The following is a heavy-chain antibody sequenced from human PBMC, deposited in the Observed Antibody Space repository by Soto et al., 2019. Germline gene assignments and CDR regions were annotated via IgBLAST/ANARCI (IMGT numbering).Heavy chain of an antibody. CDR2: IYYSGST. D-gene: IGHD2-21*01. CDR3: ARAVFDSFNGRFDP. V-gene: IGHV4-31*03. CDR1: GGSISSGGYY. Sequence: SETLSLTCTVSGGSISSGGYYWSWIRQHPGKGLEWIGYIYYSGSTYYNPSLKSRVTISVDTSKNQFSLKLSSVTAADTAVYYCARAVFDSFNGRFDPWGQGALVTVSS. J-gene: IGHJ5*02.